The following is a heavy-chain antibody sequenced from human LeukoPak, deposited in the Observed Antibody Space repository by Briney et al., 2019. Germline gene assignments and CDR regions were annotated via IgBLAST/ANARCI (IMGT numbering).Heavy chain of an antibody. CDR1: GFTFCDHA. CDR3: TRGPIQQWRYYGMDV. D-gene: IGHD5-18*01. CDR2: IRSKTYGGTT. Sequence: QPGRSLRLSCTASGFTFCDHAMSWVPQAPGKGLEWGGFIRSKTYGGTTEYPASVKGTFTISRDDSKSIAYRQMNRLKTEDTAVYYCTRGPIQQWRYYGMDVWGQGTPVTVSS. J-gene: IGHJ6*02. V-gene: IGHV3-49*04.